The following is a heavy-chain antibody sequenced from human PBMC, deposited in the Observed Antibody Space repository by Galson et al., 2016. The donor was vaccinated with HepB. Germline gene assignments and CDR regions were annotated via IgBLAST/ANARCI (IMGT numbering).Heavy chain of an antibody. CDR3: ARGSIWCSSTSCYVDH. V-gene: IGHV3-30-3*01. Sequence: SLRLSCAASGFTFSNYGMHWVRQAPGKGLEGVAFISYGGSNEYYADSVKGRFTISRENSKNTLYLQMNSLRAEDTAVYYCARGSIWCSSTSCYVDHWGQGTLVTVSS. J-gene: IGHJ4*02. CDR2: ISYGGSNE. D-gene: IGHD2-2*01. CDR1: GFTFSNYG.